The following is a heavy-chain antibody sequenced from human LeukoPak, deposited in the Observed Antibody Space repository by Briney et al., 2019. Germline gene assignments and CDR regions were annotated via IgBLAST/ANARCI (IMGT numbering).Heavy chain of an antibody. CDR2: IYTSGST. Sequence: SQTLSLTCTVSGGSISSGSHYWSWIRQPAGKGLEWIGRIYTSGSTNFNPSPKSRVTISVDTSKNQFSLKLNSVTAADTAVYYCARSGMATIDYWGQGTLVTVSS. CDR3: ARSGMATIDY. J-gene: IGHJ4*02. D-gene: IGHD5-24*01. V-gene: IGHV4-61*02. CDR1: GGSISSGSHY.